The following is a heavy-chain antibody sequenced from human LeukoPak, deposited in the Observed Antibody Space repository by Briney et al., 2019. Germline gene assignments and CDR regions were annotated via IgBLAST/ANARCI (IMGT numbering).Heavy chain of an antibody. CDR3: ARWGGHVDY. CDR1: GLTVRSNS. Sequence: GGSLRLSCAASGLTVRSNSMSWVRQAPGKGLEWVSVHHPGGDTHYADSVKGRFTISRDNSKNMLNLQMDSLRAEDTAVYYCARWGGHVDYWGQGTLVTVSS. J-gene: IGHJ4*02. D-gene: IGHD3-3*01. V-gene: IGHV3-66*01. CDR2: HHPGGDT.